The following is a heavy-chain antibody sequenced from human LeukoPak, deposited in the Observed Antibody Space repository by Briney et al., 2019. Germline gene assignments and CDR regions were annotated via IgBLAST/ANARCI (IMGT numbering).Heavy chain of an antibody. Sequence: PGGSLRLSCVAFGFTFSSYAMHWVRQAPGKGLEYVSAISSNGGSTYYANSVKGRFTISRDNSKNTLYLQMGSLRAEDMAVYHCARRGNYYGDSMDHWGQGTLVTVSS. CDR2: ISSNGGST. CDR3: ARRGNYYGDSMDH. V-gene: IGHV3-64*01. J-gene: IGHJ4*02. CDR1: GFTFSSYA. D-gene: IGHD4-17*01.